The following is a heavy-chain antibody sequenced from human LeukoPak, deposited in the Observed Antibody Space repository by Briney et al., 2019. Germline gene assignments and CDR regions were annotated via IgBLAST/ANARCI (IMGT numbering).Heavy chain of an antibody. CDR3: ARRPRNDILTGTPFDY. CDR1: GGSISSYY. J-gene: IGHJ4*02. V-gene: IGHV4-59*01. D-gene: IGHD3-9*01. CDR2: IYYSGST. Sequence: PSETLSLTCTVSGGSISSYYWSWIRQPPGKGLEWIGYIYYSGSTDSNPSLKSRVTISVDTSKNQFSLKPRSVTAADTAVYYCARRPRNDILTGTPFDYWDQGILVTVSS.